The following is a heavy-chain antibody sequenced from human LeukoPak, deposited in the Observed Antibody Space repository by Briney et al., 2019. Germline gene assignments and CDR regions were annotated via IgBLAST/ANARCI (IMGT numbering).Heavy chain of an antibody. J-gene: IGHJ4*02. Sequence: GGSLRLSCEASGFTFRSSSMNWVRKAPGRGLEWISYINSGSDTIYYADSVKGRFTISRDNAKNSPYLQMDSLRDDDTAMYYCARDSAPITMVVEVPAGFDYWGQGTQVTVSS. CDR1: GFTFRSSS. V-gene: IGHV3-48*02. D-gene: IGHD3-22*01. CDR3: ARDSAPITMVVEVPAGFDY. CDR2: INSGSDTI.